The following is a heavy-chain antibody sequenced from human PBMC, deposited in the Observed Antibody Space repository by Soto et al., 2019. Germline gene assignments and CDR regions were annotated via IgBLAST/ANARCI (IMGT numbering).Heavy chain of an antibody. Sequence: SETLSLTCTVSGGSISSYYWSWIRQPPGKGLEWIGYIYYSGSTNYNPSLKSRVTISVDTSKNQFSLKLSSVTAADTAVYYCAREATVTTFDYWGQGTLVTVSS. V-gene: IGHV4-59*01. CDR2: IYYSGST. CDR3: AREATVTTFDY. J-gene: IGHJ4*02. CDR1: GGSISSYY. D-gene: IGHD4-17*01.